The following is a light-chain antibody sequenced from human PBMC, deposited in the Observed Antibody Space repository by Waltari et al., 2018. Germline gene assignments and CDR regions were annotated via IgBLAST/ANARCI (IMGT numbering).Light chain of an antibody. J-gene: IGKJ2*01. V-gene: IGKV1-5*03. CDR3: QQHHGYPHT. Sequence: IQMTQSPSPLSASVGDGVAITCRASENILTWLAWYRQKPGKAPKLLIYKASNLQDGVPSRFSGSGSGTEFTLTISSLQPDDFATYYCQQHHGYPHTFGQGTKLEIQ. CDR2: KAS. CDR1: ENILTW.